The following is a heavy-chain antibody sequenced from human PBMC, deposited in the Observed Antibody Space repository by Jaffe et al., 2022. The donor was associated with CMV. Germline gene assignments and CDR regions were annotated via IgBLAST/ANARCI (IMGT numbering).Heavy chain of an antibody. CDR1: GFTFGDYG. V-gene: IGHV3-49*05. J-gene: IGHJ5*02. CDR3: SRGISMSGFSRFDP. Sequence: EVQLVESGGGLVKPGRSLRLSCAASGFTFGDYGMGWFRQAPGKGLEWVGFIKKKIHGGTTEYAASVRGRFTISRDDSKSIAYLQMNSLKTEDTAVYYCSRGISMSGFSRFDPWGQGTLVTVSS. CDR2: IKKKIHGGTT. D-gene: IGHD3-3*01.